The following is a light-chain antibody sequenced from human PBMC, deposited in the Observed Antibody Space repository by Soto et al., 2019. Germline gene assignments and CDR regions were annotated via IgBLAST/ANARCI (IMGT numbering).Light chain of an antibody. CDR1: SRDVGSYNL. Sequence: QSALTQPASVSGSPGQSITISCTGTSRDVGSYNLVSWYQQHPGKAPQLIIFDGSKRPSGVSNRFSASRSYNTASLTISGLQAEDEDDYYCCYYADRDILVFGGGTKLTVL. V-gene: IGLV2-23*01. J-gene: IGLJ3*02. CDR2: DGS. CDR3: CYYADRDILV.